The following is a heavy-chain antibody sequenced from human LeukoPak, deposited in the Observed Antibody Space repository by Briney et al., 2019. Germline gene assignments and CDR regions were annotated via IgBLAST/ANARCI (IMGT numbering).Heavy chain of an antibody. CDR1: GGTFSSYA. Sequence: SVKVSCKASGGTFSSYAISWVRQAPGQGLEWMGRIIPILGIANYAQKFQGRVTITADKSTSTAYMELSSLRSEDTAVYYCARVAGDILLWFGELKGGAFDIWGQGTMVTVSS. J-gene: IGHJ3*02. CDR3: ARVAGDILLWFGELKGGAFDI. D-gene: IGHD3-10*01. V-gene: IGHV1-69*04. CDR2: IIPILGIA.